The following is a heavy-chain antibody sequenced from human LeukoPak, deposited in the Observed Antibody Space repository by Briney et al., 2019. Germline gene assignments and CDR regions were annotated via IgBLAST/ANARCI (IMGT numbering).Heavy chain of an antibody. D-gene: IGHD6-13*01. V-gene: IGHV3-23*01. CDR2: ISGSGGST. Sequence: GASLRLSCAASGFTFSSYAMSWVRQAPGKGLEWVSAISGSGGSTYYADSVKGPFTISRDNSKNTLYLQMNSLRAEDTAVYYCAKEGLRIAAAGYFDYWGQGTLVTVSS. CDR3: AKEGLRIAAAGYFDY. CDR1: GFTFSSYA. J-gene: IGHJ4*02.